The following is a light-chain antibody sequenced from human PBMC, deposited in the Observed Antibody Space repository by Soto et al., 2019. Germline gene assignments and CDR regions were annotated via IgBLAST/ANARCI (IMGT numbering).Light chain of an antibody. J-gene: IGLJ1*01. CDR1: SSDVGGYNF. Sequence: QSALTQPPSASGSPGQSVTISCTGTSSDVGGYNFVSWYQQHPGKAPKLMIYEVTKRPSGLPDRVSGSKSGNTASLTVSWLQAEDEADYYCSSYAGSNNRYVFGTGTKLTVL. CDR3: SSYAGSNNRYV. V-gene: IGLV2-8*01. CDR2: EVT.